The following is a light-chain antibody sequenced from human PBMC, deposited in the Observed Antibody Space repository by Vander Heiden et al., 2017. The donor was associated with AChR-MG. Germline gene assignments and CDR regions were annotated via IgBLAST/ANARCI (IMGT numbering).Light chain of an antibody. CDR2: DAS. CDR1: QDISNH. CDR3: QQYDNTPISLT. J-gene: IGKJ4*01. V-gene: IGKV1-33*01. Sequence: DIQMTQSPSSLSASVGDRVTITCQASQDISNHLNWYQHKPGKAPKLLIYDASHLETGVPARFSGSGSGTDFTFTITDLQPEDFATYYCQQYDNTPISLTFGGGTRVDIK.